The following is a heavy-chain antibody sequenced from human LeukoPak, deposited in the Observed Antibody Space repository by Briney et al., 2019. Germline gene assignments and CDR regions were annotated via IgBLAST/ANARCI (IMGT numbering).Heavy chain of an antibody. Sequence: GESLKISCKGSGYSFTSYWIGWVRQVPGKGLEWMGIIYPGDSDTRYSPSFQGQVTISADKSISTAYLQWSSLKASDTAMYYCARICSYGYAVALYYFDYWGQGTLVTVSS. CDR1: GYSFTSYW. D-gene: IGHD5-18*01. CDR3: ARICSYGYAVALYYFDY. J-gene: IGHJ4*02. V-gene: IGHV5-51*01. CDR2: IYPGDSDT.